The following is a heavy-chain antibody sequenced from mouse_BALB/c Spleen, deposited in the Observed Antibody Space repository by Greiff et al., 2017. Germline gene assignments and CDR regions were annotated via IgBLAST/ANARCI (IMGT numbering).Heavy chain of an antibody. V-gene: IGHV1-7*01. Sequence: VKLQESGAELAKPGASVKMSCKASGYTFTSYWMHWVKQRPGQGLEWIGYINPSTGYTEYNQKFKDKATLTADKSSSTAYMQLSSLTSEDSAVYYCARDYRYDYWYFDVWGAGTTVTVSS. CDR1: GYTFTSYW. CDR3: ARDYRYDYWYFDV. CDR2: INPSTGYT. J-gene: IGHJ1*01. D-gene: IGHD2-14*01.